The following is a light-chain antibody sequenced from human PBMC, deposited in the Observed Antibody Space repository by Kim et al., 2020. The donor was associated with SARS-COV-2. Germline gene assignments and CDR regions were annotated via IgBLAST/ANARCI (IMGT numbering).Light chain of an antibody. V-gene: IGKV3-20*01. Sequence: LSPGERAILSCRASQSVSDSNLAWYRQKPGQAPRLLIYAASSRATGISDRFSGSGSGTDFTLTISSLEPEDFAVYYCQQYGNSRTFGQGTKVDIK. J-gene: IGKJ1*01. CDR3: QQYGNSRT. CDR1: QSVSDSN. CDR2: AAS.